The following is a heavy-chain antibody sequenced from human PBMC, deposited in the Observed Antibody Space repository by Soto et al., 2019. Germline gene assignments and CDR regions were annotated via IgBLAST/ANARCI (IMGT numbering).Heavy chain of an antibody. Sequence: QVQLQESVPGLVKPSGTLSLTCAVSGGSISSSNWWSWVRQPPGKGLEWIGEIYHSGSTNYNSSLKSRVIISVDKSKNQFSLNLSSVTAADTAVYYCASKWFGESSAFDYWGQGTLVTVSS. CDR3: ASKWFGESSAFDY. J-gene: IGHJ4*02. D-gene: IGHD3-10*01. CDR2: IYHSGST. V-gene: IGHV4-4*02. CDR1: GGSISSSNW.